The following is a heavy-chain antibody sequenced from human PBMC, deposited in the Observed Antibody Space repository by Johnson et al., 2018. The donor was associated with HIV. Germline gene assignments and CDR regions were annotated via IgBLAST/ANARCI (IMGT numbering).Heavy chain of an antibody. D-gene: IGHD3-22*01. J-gene: IGHJ3*02. CDR1: GFIFSDYG. CDR2: VSYDGNYK. CDR3: AKGQSSGYPKDAFDI. Sequence: VQLVESGGGVVQPGRSLRLSCAASGFIFSDYGMHWVRQAPGKGLEWVAVVSYDGNYKYYGDSVKGRFTISRDNSKNTVYLQMNSLRTEDTAMYYCAKGQSSGYPKDAFDIWGRGTIVTISS. V-gene: IGHV3-30*18.